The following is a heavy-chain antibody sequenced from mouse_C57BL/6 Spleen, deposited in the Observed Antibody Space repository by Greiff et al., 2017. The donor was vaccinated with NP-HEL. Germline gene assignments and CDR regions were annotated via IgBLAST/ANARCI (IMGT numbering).Heavy chain of an antibody. D-gene: IGHD1-1*01. CDR1: GYTFTSYW. Sequence: QVQLQQPGAELVRPGSSVKLSCKASGYTFTSYWMHWVKQRPIQGLEWIGNIDPSDSETHYNQKFKDKATLTVDKSSSTAYMQLSSLTSEDSAVYYCARRDYYVSSYFDYWGQGTTLTVSS. J-gene: IGHJ2*01. CDR2: IDPSDSET. CDR3: ARRDYYVSSYFDY. V-gene: IGHV1-52*01.